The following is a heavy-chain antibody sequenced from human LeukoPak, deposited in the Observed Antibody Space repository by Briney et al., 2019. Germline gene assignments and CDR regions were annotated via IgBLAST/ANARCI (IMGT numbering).Heavy chain of an antibody. V-gene: IGHV3-21*01. Sequence: PGGSLRLSCAASGFTFNTYSMNWVRQAPGKGLEWVSSISSSSTYIYYIDSVKGRFTISRDNAKNSLYLQMNSLRAEDTAVYYCARVRGYYDNSGFYDYWGQGTLVTVSS. CDR1: GFTFNTYS. D-gene: IGHD3-22*01. CDR3: ARVRGYYDNSGFYDY. CDR2: ISSSSTYI. J-gene: IGHJ4*02.